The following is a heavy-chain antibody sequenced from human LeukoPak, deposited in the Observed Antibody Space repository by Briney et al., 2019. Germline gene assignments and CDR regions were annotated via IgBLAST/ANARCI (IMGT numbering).Heavy chain of an antibody. J-gene: IGHJ6*02. CDR1: AYTFTSYA. CDR2: INAGNGNT. CDR3: ARDIVVVVAATYYFYGMDV. V-gene: IGHV1-3*01. Sequence: ASVKVSCKASAYTFTSYAIHWVRQAPGQRLEWMGWINAGNGNTKYSQKFQGRVTITRGTSASTAYMELSSLRSEDTAVYYCARDIVVVVAATYYFYGMDVWGQGTTVTVSS. D-gene: IGHD2-15*01.